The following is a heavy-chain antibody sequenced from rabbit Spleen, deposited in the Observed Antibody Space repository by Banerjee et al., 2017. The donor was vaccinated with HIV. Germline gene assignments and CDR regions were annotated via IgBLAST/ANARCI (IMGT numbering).Heavy chain of an antibody. V-gene: IGHV1S40*01. Sequence: QSLEESGGDLVKPGASLTLTCTASGVSFSSRYYICWVRQAPGKGLEWIACIDTGSHDFTYYASWAKGRFTISKTSSTTVTLQMTSLTAADTATYFCARDLDGVIGWNFGWWGQGTLVTVS. CDR2: IDTGSHDFT. CDR3: ARDLDGVIGWNFGW. J-gene: IGHJ4*01. CDR1: GVSFSSRYY. D-gene: IGHD1-1*01.